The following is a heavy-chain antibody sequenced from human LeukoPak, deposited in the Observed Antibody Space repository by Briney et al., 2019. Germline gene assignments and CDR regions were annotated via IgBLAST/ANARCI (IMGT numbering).Heavy chain of an antibody. V-gene: IGHV1-2*02. CDR3: ARGFYGSGTFRYYFFDY. CDR2: INPNSGGT. CDR1: GYTFTGYY. J-gene: IGHJ4*02. Sequence: ASVKVSCKASGYTFTGYYMHWVRQAPGQGLEWMGWINPNSGGTNYAQKFQGRVTMTTDTSTSTAYMELKSLRSDDTAVYYCARGFYGSGTFRYYFFDYWAQGTLVTVSS. D-gene: IGHD3-10*01.